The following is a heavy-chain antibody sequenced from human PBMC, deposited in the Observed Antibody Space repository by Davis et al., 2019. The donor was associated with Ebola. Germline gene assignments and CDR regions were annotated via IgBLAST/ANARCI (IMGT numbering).Heavy chain of an antibody. D-gene: IGHD2-21*01. CDR2: IRSKANSYAT. Sequence: GESLKISCAASGFTFSSYDMHWVRQASGKGLEWVGRIRSKANSYATAYAASVKGRFTISRDDSKNTAYLQMNSLKTEDTAVYYCTMSAMIDYWGQGTLVTVSS. CDR1: GFTFSSYD. J-gene: IGHJ4*02. CDR3: TMSAMIDY. V-gene: IGHV3-73*01.